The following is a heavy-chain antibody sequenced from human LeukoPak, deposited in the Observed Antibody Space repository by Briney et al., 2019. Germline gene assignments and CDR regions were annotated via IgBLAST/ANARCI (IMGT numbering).Heavy chain of an antibody. J-gene: IGHJ4*02. CDR2: ISSSSSTI. D-gene: IGHD3-10*01. Sequence: PGGSLRLSCAASGFTFSSYSVNWVRQAPGKGLEWVSYISSSSSTIYYADSVKGRFTISRGNAKNSLYLQMNSLRAEDTAVYYCARDNQAYYGSGSYGVDYWGQGTLVTVSS. CDR1: GFTFSSYS. V-gene: IGHV3-48*01. CDR3: ARDNQAYYGSGSYGVDY.